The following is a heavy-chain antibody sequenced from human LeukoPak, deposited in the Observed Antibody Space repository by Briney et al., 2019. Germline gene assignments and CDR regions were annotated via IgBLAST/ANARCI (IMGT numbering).Heavy chain of an antibody. CDR2: INPNSGGT. D-gene: IGHD4-23*01. CDR3: ARMRTYGGNRWAFDI. V-gene: IGHV1-2*02. J-gene: IGHJ3*02. Sequence: ASVKVSCKASGYTFTGYYMHWVRQAPGQGLEWMGWINPNSGGTNYAQQFQGRVTMTRDTSISTAYMELSRLRSDDTAVYYCARMRTYGGNRWAFDIWGQGTMVTVSS. CDR1: GYTFTGYY.